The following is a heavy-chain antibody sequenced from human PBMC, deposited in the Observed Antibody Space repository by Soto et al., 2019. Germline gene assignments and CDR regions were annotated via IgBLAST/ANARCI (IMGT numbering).Heavy chain of an antibody. J-gene: IGHJ4*02. CDR2: ISGSGGST. D-gene: IGHD2-15*01. V-gene: IGHV3-23*01. Sequence: EVQLLESGGGLVQPGGSLRLSCAASGFTFSSYAMSWVRQAPGKGLEWVSAISGSGGSTYYADSVKGRFTISRANSKNTLYLQMNSMRAGDTAVYYCANRAAGGGYCSGGSCYVDYWGQGTLVTVSS. CDR1: GFTFSSYA. CDR3: ANRAAGGGYCSGGSCYVDY.